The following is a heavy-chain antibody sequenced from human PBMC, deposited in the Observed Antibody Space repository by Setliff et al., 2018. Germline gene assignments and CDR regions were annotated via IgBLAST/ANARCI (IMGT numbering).Heavy chain of an antibody. D-gene: IGHD6-19*01. CDR3: ARDEDRAGNPIFDY. CDR1: GFTFSDYY. Sequence: GESLKISCAASGFTFSDYYMSWVRQAPGKGLEWVANIKQDGSEKYYVDSVKGRFTISRDNAKNSLYLQMNSLRDEDTAVHYCARDEDRAGNPIFDYWGQGTMVTVSS. J-gene: IGHJ4*02. V-gene: IGHV3-7*03. CDR2: IKQDGSEK.